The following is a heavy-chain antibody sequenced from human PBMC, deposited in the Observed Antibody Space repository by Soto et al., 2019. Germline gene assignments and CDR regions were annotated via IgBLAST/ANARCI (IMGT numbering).Heavy chain of an antibody. D-gene: IGHD3-16*01. Sequence: ASVKVSCKVSGYTLTELSMHWLRHAPGKGLTQRGGFDPEDAETIYAQKFQGRVIMTEDTYTDTAYMELISLRSEDTAVYYCARGQVADYVWGSYWKAMRFGFDYWGQRSLVSISS. CDR3: ARGQVADYVWGSYWKAMRFGFDY. CDR1: GYTLTELS. J-gene: IGHJ4*02. CDR2: FDPEDAET. V-gene: IGHV1-24*01.